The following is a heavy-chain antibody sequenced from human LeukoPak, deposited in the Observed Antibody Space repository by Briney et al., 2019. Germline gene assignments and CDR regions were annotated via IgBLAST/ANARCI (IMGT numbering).Heavy chain of an antibody. Sequence: PGGSLRLSCIASGFTFSSYSMHWVRQAPGKGLEWVAVIGSDASITYYADFVKGRFTISRDNSKDTLYLQMNNLRTEDTAFYYCAKDGGHTSVLYYFECWGQGTLVTVSS. CDR2: IGSDASIT. J-gene: IGHJ4*02. CDR1: GFTFSSYS. V-gene: IGHV3-30*04. CDR3: AKDGGHTSVLYYFEC. D-gene: IGHD6-19*01.